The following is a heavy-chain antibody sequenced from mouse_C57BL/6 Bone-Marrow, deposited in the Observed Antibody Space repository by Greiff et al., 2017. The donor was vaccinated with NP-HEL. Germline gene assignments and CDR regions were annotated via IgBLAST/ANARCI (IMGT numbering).Heavy chain of an antibody. Sequence: EVKLVESGGDLVKPGGSLKLSCAASGFTFSSYGMSWVRQTPDKRLEWVATISSGGSYTYYPDSVKGRFTISRDNAKNTLYLQMSSLKSEDTAMYYCAGVWDGFAYWGQGTLVTVSA. J-gene: IGHJ3*01. CDR1: GFTFSSYG. CDR2: ISSGGSYT. V-gene: IGHV5-6*01. CDR3: AGVWDGFAY. D-gene: IGHD4-1*01.